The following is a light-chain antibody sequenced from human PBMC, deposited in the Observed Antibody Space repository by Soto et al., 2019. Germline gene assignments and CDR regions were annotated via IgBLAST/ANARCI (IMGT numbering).Light chain of an antibody. J-gene: IGKJ1*01. CDR3: EQYNGNSLT. CDR2: EAS. V-gene: IGKV1-5*03. CDR1: QSINSW. Sequence: DIQMTQSPSTLSASVGDRVTITCRASQSINSWLAWYQQKPGIAPELLLYEASSLKSAVPSRFSGSGSGTGFTFSISSLLPDDFATYYCEQYNGNSLTFGQGTKVEIK.